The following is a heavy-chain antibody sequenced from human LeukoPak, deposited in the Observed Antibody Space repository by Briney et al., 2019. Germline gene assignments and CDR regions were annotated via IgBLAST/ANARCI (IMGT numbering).Heavy chain of an antibody. CDR1: GFTFSSYA. Sequence: GGSLRLSCAASGFTFSSYAMSWVRQAPGKGLEWVSAISGSGGSTYYADFVKGRFTISRDNSKNTLYLQMNSLRAEDTAVYYCAKAGYAYSYGYYFDYWGQGTLVTVSS. J-gene: IGHJ4*02. CDR2: ISGSGGST. V-gene: IGHV3-23*01. CDR3: AKAGYAYSYGYYFDY. D-gene: IGHD5-18*01.